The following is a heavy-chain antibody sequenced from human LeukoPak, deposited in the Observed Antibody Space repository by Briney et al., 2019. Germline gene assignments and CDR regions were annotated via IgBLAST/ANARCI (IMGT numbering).Heavy chain of an antibody. Sequence: SQTLSLTCTVSGGSISSVGYYWSRIRQHPGKGLEWIGYISDSGSTSYNPSLKSRVTISLDRSKNQFSLKLSSVTAADTAVYFCARHHDGGPKLRLDFWGLGVLVTVSS. V-gene: IGHV4-31*03. CDR3: ARHHDGGPKLRLDF. D-gene: IGHD2-15*01. CDR1: GGSISSVGYY. J-gene: IGHJ4*02. CDR2: ISDSGST.